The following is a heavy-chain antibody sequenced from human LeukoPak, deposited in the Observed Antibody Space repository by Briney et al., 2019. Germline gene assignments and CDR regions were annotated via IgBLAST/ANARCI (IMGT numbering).Heavy chain of an antibody. Sequence: TSETLSLTCAVYGGSFSGYYWSWIRQPPGKGLEWLGEINRSGITNYNPSLKSRVTISLDMSKNQFSLKLSSVTAADTAVYYCARAEGSGSGAYTLDYWGQGILVTVSS. D-gene: IGHD3-10*01. CDR2: INRSGIT. CDR3: ARAEGSGSGAYTLDY. CDR1: GGSFSGYY. J-gene: IGHJ4*02. V-gene: IGHV4-34*01.